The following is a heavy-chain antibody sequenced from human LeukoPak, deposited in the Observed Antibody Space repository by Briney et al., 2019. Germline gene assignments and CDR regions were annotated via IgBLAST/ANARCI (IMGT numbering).Heavy chain of an antibody. V-gene: IGHV1-46*01. CDR1: GYTFTNYY. CDR2: INPLGGST. D-gene: IGHD5-18*01. J-gene: IGHJ4*02. CDR3: ARARGQLWRTNYFDY. Sequence: ASVKVSCTASGYTFTNYYIPWVRQAPGQGLEWMGIINPLGGSTTYAQNFQGRITMTRDTFTSTVYMELSSLRSEDTAVYYCARARGQLWRTNYFDYWGQGTLVTVSS.